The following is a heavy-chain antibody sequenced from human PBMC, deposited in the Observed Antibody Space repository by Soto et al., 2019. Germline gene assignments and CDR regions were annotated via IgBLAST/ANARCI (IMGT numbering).Heavy chain of an antibody. D-gene: IGHD2-21*02. Sequence: GESLKISFKGSGYSFTSDLIGWVRQMPVKGLEWMGIIYPRDSDTRYSPSFQGQVTISADKSISTVYLQWTSLKASDTAMYFCARLMVTAAPEGWFEPSGQGTLVTVCS. CDR3: ARLMVTAAPEGWFEP. CDR2: IYPRDSDT. CDR1: GYSFTSDL. V-gene: IGHV5-51*01. J-gene: IGHJ5*02.